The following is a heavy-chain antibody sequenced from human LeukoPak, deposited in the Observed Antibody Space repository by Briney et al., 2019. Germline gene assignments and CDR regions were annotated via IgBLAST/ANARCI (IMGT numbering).Heavy chain of an antibody. CDR3: ARRRYDFWSGYYRQAPLDY. D-gene: IGHD3-3*01. V-gene: IGHV4-59*12. Sequence: SETLSLTCTVSGGSISSYYWSWIRQPPGKGLEWIGDIYYSGSTNYNPSLKSRVTISVDTSKNQFSLKLSSVTAADTAVYYCARRRYDFWSGYYRQAPLDYWGQGTLVTVSS. J-gene: IGHJ4*02. CDR2: IYYSGST. CDR1: GGSISSYY.